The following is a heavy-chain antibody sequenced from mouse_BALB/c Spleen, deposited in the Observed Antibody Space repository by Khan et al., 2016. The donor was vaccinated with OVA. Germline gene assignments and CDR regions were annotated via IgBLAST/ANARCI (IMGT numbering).Heavy chain of an antibody. D-gene: IGHD1-1*02. Sequence: QVQLQQSGAELVKPGASVRLSCKASGYTFTSYYLYWVKQRPGQGLEWIGDINPSNGGTNFNEKFKTKAILTVDKSSRTAYMQLSSLTSEDSAFYYCTRSGYGAFAYWGQGTLFTVSA. CDR3: TRSGYGAFAY. CDR1: GYTFTSYY. J-gene: IGHJ3*01. V-gene: IGHV1S81*02. CDR2: INPSNGGT.